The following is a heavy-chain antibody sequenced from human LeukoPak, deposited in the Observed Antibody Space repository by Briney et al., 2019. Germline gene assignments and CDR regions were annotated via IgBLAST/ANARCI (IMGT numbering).Heavy chain of an antibody. D-gene: IGHD3-22*01. CDR1: GFTFSSYA. CDR3: ARDLGDSSGYFDY. CDR2: ISGSGGST. V-gene: IGHV3-23*01. J-gene: IGHJ4*02. Sequence: GGSLRLSCAASGFTFSSYAMSWVRQAPGKGLEWVSAISGSGGSTYYADSVKGRFTISRDNSKNTLYLQMNSLRAEDTAVYYCARDLGDSSGYFDYWGQGTLVTVSS.